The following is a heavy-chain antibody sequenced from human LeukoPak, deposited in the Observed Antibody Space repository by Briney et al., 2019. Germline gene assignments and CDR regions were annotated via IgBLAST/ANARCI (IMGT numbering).Heavy chain of an antibody. CDR1: GYSISSGYY. V-gene: IGHV4-38-2*02. CDR3: ARDTDPLWFREYYYMDV. Sequence: PSETLSLTCTVSGYSISSGYYGGWIRQPPGKGLEWIGSIYHSGSTYYNPSLKSRVTISVDTSKNQFSLKLSSVTAADTAVYYCARDTDPLWFREYYYMDVWGKGTTVTVSS. CDR2: IYHSGST. D-gene: IGHD5-18*01. J-gene: IGHJ6*03.